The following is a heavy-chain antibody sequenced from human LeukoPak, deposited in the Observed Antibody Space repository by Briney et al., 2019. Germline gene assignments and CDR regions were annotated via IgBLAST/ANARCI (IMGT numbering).Heavy chain of an antibody. CDR1: GFTFSSYD. Sequence: AGGSLRLSCTVSGFTFSSYDMHWVRQPTGKGLEWVSAIGTAGDTYYSHSVKGRFTISRENAKNSLYLHMNSLSAGDTAVYFCARGHMLTGYYNFAWFDPWGQGTLVTVSS. CDR2: IGTAGDT. D-gene: IGHD3-9*01. J-gene: IGHJ5*02. V-gene: IGHV3-13*01. CDR3: ARGHMLTGYYNFAWFDP.